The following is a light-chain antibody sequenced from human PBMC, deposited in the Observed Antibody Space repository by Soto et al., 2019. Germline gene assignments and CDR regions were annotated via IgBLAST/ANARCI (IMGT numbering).Light chain of an antibody. CDR1: QSISSW. V-gene: IGKV1-5*03. CDR2: KAS. Sequence: DIQMTQSPSTLSASVGDRVTITCRASQSISSWLAWYKQKPGKAPNLLIYKASSLESGVPSRFSGSGSGTEFTLTISSLQPDDFATYYCQQYNSWTFGQGTKVEIK. CDR3: QQYNSWT. J-gene: IGKJ1*01.